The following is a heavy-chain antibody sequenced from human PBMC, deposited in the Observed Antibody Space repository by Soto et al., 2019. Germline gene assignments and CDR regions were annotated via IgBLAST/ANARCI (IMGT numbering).Heavy chain of an antibody. CDR2: IGDGGDTT. Sequence: PGGSLRLSCVASGFSFSSYEMNWVRQAPGKWLEWVSAIGDGGDTTYYADSVKGRFTISRDNSKNTLYLQMDSLRAEDTAVYYCAKNRGIIMIVESWGQGXLVTVSS. J-gene: IGHJ4*02. D-gene: IGHD3-22*01. CDR1: GFSFSSYE. V-gene: IGHV3-23*01. CDR3: AKNRGIIMIVES.